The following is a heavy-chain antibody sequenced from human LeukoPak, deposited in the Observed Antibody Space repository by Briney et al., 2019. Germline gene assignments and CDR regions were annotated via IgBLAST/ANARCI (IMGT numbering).Heavy chain of an antibody. CDR3: TMGLSSSWPSLGY. J-gene: IGHJ4*02. Sequence: GGSLRLSCTASGFTFGDYAMNWVRQATGKGLEWVGFIRSKAYGGTTEYAASVKGRFTISRDDSKSIAYLQMNSLKTEDTAVYYCTMGLSSSWPSLGYWGQGALVTVSS. D-gene: IGHD6-13*01. V-gene: IGHV3-49*04. CDR1: GFTFGDYA. CDR2: IRSKAYGGTT.